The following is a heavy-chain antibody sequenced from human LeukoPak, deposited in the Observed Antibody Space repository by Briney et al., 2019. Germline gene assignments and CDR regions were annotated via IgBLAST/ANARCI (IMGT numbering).Heavy chain of an antibody. CDR1: GGSISSSSYY. J-gene: IGHJ4*02. CDR3: ARVPISGPYTMSIDY. V-gene: IGHV4-39*07. CDR2: IYYSGST. D-gene: IGHD3-10*02. Sequence: PSETLSLTCTVSGGSISSSSYYWGWIRQPPGKGLEWIGSIYYSGSTYYNPSLKSRVTISVDTSKNQFYLKLSSVIAADTAVYYCARVPISGPYTMSIDYWGQGTLVTVSS.